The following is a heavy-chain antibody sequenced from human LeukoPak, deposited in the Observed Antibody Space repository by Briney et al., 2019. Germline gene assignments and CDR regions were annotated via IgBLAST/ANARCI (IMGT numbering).Heavy chain of an antibody. D-gene: IGHD2-2*01. CDR1: GGTFSSYA. CDR3: ARSGHCSGTKCYGEGIDF. CDR2: IIPILGIA. J-gene: IGHJ4*02. Sequence: ASVKVSCKASGGTFSSYAISWVRQAPGQGLEWMGRIIPILGIANYAQKFQGRVTITADKSTSTAYMELTSLRSDDTAVYFCARSGHCSGTKCYGEGIDFWGQGTLVTVSS. V-gene: IGHV1-69*04.